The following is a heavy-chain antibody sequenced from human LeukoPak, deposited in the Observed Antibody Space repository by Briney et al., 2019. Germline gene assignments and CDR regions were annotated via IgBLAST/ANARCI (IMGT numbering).Heavy chain of an antibody. Sequence: SETLSLTCTVSGGSIRSSDYFWGWIRQPPGQGLEWIGSIYYNGNTYDNPSLKSRVTVSVDKSKNQFSLKLSSVTAADTAVYYCARDFLDYDILTGYHTGDAFDIWGQGTMVTVSS. V-gene: IGHV4-39*07. CDR2: IYYNGNT. CDR1: GGSIRSSDYF. J-gene: IGHJ3*02. D-gene: IGHD3-9*01. CDR3: ARDFLDYDILTGYHTGDAFDI.